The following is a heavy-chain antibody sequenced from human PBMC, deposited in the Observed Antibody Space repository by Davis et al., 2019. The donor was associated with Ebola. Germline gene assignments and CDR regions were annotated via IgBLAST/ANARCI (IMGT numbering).Heavy chain of an antibody. CDR3: ARDLYVDRIMVPDY. Sequence: AASVKVSCKASGYTFTNYYMHWVRQAPGQGLEWMGTINPSGGDTSYAQKFQGRVTMTRDTSTRTVYMDLSSLRSEDTAVYYCARDLYVDRIMVPDYWGQGTLVTVSS. D-gene: IGHD5-18*01. CDR1: GYTFTNYY. CDR2: INPSGGDT. J-gene: IGHJ4*02. V-gene: IGHV1-46*03.